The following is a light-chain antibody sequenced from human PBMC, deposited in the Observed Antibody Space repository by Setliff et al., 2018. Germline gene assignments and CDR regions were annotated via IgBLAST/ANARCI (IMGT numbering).Light chain of an antibody. V-gene: IGKV3-20*01. Sequence: TLSLSPGERATLSCRASQSVSSSYLAWYQQKPGQAPRLLIYGASSRATGIPDRFRGSGSGTDFTLTISKLEPEDFAVYYWQQYGSSSLTFGGGTKVDIK. CDR2: GAS. CDR3: QQYGSSSLT. J-gene: IGKJ4*01. CDR1: QSVSSSY.